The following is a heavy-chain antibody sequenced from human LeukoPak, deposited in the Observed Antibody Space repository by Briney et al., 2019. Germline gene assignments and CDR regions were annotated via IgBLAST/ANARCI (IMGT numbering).Heavy chain of an antibody. Sequence: SETLSLTCTVSGVSISSSSYYWGWIRQPPGKGLEWIGSFYYSGSTYYNPSLKSRVTISVDTSKNQFSLKLNSVTAADTAVYYCARGSHSTSLDYWGQGTLVTVSS. D-gene: IGHD6-6*01. CDR2: FYYSGST. J-gene: IGHJ4*02. CDR3: ARGSHSTSLDY. V-gene: IGHV4-39*07. CDR1: GVSISSSSYY.